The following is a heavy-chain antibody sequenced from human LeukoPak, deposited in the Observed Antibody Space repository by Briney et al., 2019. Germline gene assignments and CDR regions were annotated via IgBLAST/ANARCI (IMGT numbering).Heavy chain of an antibody. CDR3: ARVSYYYDSSGYPIYYYYYGMDV. V-gene: IGHV4-34*01. CDR2: INHSGST. D-gene: IGHD3-22*01. CDR1: GGPFSGYY. Sequence: PSETLSLTCAVYGGPFSGYYWSWIRQPPGKGLEWIGEINHSGSTNYNPSLKSRVTISVDTSKNQFSLKLSSVTAADTAVYYCARVSYYYDSSGYPIYYYYYGMDVWGQGTTVTVSS. J-gene: IGHJ6*02.